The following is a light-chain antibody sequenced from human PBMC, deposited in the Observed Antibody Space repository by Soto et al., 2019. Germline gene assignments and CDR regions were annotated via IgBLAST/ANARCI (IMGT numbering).Light chain of an antibody. V-gene: IGKV3-20*01. CDR2: DAS. CDR3: QQYGSSPWT. J-gene: IGKJ1*01. CDR1: QRVSSSY. Sequence: STQAPGTLSLSPGHRATPSCRASQRVSSSYLAWYQQKPGQAPRVLIYDASTRATGIPDRFSGSGSGTDFTLTISRLEPEDFAMYYCQQYGSSPWTFGQGTKVDIK.